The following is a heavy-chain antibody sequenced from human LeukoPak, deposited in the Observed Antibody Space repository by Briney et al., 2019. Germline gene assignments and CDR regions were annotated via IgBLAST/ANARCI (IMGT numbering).Heavy chain of an antibody. CDR2: ISGSGDNT. J-gene: IGHJ6*01. CDR3: AKMKGHPLPKYYMDV. D-gene: IGHD1-26*01. V-gene: IGHV3-23*01. Sequence: GGSLRLYCSASGFTFSGIAMSWVRRTPGKGLEWGSGISGSGDNTLYADSVKGRFTISRDNSKNTIYLEMNSLRAEDTAIYYCAKMKGHPLPKYYMDVWGQGTTVTVSS. CDR1: GFTFSGIA.